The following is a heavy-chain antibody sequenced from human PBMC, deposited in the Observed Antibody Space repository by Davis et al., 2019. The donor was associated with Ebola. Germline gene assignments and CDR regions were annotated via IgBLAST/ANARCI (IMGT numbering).Heavy chain of an antibody. CDR1: GDSVFGKNGA. J-gene: IGHJ6*02. CDR2: TYYTSKWHN. Sequence: PSETLSLTCAISGDSVFGKNGAWNWIRQSPSRGLEWLGRTYYTSKWHNDYGESVKSRITINPDTSTNQPSLQLNSVTPEDTAVYYCVRGWGRSGLDVWGQGTTVTVSS. V-gene: IGHV6-1*01. D-gene: IGHD3-16*01. CDR3: VRGWGRSGLDV.